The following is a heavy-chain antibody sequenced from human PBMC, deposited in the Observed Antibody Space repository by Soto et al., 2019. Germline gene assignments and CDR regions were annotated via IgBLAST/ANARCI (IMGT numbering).Heavy chain of an antibody. CDR2: IKQDGSEK. D-gene: IGHD2-15*01. CDR3: ASAYCSGGTCYDY. V-gene: IGHV3-7*02. Sequence: PGGSLRLSCAASGFTFSSYWVNWVRQAPGKGLEWVANIKQDGSEKYYVDSVKGRFTISRDNAKKSLYLQMNSLRVEDTAVYYCASAYCSGGTCYDYWGLGTLVTVSS. J-gene: IGHJ4*02. CDR1: GFTFSSYW.